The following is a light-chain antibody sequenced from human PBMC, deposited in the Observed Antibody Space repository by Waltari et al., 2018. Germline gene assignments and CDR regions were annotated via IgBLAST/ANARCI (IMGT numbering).Light chain of an antibody. J-gene: IGKJ3*01. Sequence: IVITQTASTLSVAPGERATRSCRASQSVSSTLAWYHQKPGQPPRLLIYGAFTRPAGNPARFRGSGSGTEFTLTISSLESEDFAVYYCQQQNNRPPFTFGRGTKVDGK. CDR1: QSVSST. V-gene: IGKV3-15*01. CDR3: QQQNNRPPFT. CDR2: GAF.